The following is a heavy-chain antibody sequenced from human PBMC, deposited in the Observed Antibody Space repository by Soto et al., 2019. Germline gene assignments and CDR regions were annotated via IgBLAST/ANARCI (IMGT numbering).Heavy chain of an antibody. Sequence: QVQLVQSGAEVKKPGSSVKVSCKASGGTFSSYAISWVRQAPGQGLEWMGGIIPIFGTANYAQKFQGRVTITADESTRAAYMELSSLRSEDTAVYYCARGPEYSSSSVVDYYYYYGMDVWGQGTTVTVSS. D-gene: IGHD6-6*01. CDR3: ARGPEYSSSSVVDYYYYYGMDV. CDR1: GGTFSSYA. V-gene: IGHV1-69*01. CDR2: IIPIFGTA. J-gene: IGHJ6*02.